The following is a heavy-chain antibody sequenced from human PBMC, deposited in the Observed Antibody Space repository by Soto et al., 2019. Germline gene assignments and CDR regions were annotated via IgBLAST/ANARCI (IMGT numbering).Heavy chain of an antibody. J-gene: IGHJ4*02. Sequence: TLSLTCTVSGDSINSGDYYWSWIRQPPGKGLEWIGYIYYSGNTYYSPSLKSRVTISVDTSKNQFSLKLSSVTAADTAVYYCARGDYYFDYWGQGTLVTVSS. CDR2: IYYSGNT. CDR1: GDSINSGDYY. CDR3: ARGDYYFDY. V-gene: IGHV4-30-4*01.